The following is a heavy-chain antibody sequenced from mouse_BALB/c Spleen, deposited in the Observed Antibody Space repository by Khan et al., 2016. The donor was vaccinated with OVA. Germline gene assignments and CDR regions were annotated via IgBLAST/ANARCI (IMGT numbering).Heavy chain of an antibody. Sequence: QVQLKQSGTELVRPGTSVKVSCRASGYAFTHYLIEWVKQRPGQGLEWIGVINPGSGGTNYNEKFEGKATLTADNSSSTAYMHLSSLTSDDSAVYFCARGFYDGYFAWFAYWGQGTLVTVSA. CDR2: INPGSGGT. D-gene: IGHD2-3*01. J-gene: IGHJ3*01. CDR3: ARGFYDGYFAWFAY. V-gene: IGHV1-54*01. CDR1: GYAFTHYL.